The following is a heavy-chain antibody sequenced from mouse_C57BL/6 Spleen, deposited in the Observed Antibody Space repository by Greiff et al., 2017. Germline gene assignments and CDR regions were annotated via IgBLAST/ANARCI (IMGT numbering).Heavy chain of an antibody. CDR2: INPNNGGT. CDR3: ARCGSPYYYAMDY. V-gene: IGHV1-26*01. CDR1: GYTFTDYY. D-gene: IGHD1-1*01. J-gene: IGHJ4*01. Sequence: EVQLQQSGPELVKPGASVKISCRASGYTFTDYYMNWVKQSHGKSLEWIGDINPNNGGTSYNQKFKGKATLTVDKSSSTAYMELRSLTSEDSAVYYCARCGSPYYYAMDYWGQGTSVTVSS.